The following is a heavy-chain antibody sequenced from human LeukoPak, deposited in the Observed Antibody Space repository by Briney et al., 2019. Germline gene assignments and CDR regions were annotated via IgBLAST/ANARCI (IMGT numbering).Heavy chain of an antibody. CDR2: ISWNSGSI. D-gene: IGHD4-17*01. V-gene: IGHV3-9*01. Sequence: GGSLRLSCAASGFTFDDYAMHWVRQAPGKGLEWVSGISWNSGSIGYADSVKGRFTISRDNAKNSLYLQMNSLRAEDTAVYYCARETTTVTTRNFDYWGQGTLVTVSS. CDR1: GFTFDDYA. CDR3: ARETTTVTTRNFDY. J-gene: IGHJ4*02.